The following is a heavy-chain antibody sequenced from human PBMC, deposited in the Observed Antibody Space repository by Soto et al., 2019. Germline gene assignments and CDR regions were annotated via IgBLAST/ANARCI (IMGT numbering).Heavy chain of an antibody. CDR1: GGSISSGGYY. V-gene: IGHV4-31*03. D-gene: IGHD6-19*01. CDR3: ARDEAVAGNVDYYYYGMDV. CDR2: TYYSGST. J-gene: IGHJ6*02. Sequence: KPSETLSLTCTVSGGSISSGGYYWSWIRQHPGKGLEWIGYTYYSGSTYYNPSLKSRVTISVDTSKNQFSLKLSSVTAADTAVYYCARDEAVAGNVDYYYYGMDVWGQGTTVTVSS.